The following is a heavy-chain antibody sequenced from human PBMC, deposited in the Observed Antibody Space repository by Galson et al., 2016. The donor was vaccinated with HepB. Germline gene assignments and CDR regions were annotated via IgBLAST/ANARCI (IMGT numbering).Heavy chain of an antibody. Sequence: SETLSLTCTVSGDSISRYYWNWIRQPPGRGLEWIGYVYNSGSTILNPSLKSRVTISIDTSKNQFSLSLRSLTAADTAVYYCARQEVYFGWFDPWAREPWSPSPQ. CDR1: GDSISRYY. CDR3: ARQEVYFGWFDP. CDR2: VYNSGST. D-gene: IGHD2/OR15-2a*01. J-gene: IGHJ5*02. V-gene: IGHV4-59*08.